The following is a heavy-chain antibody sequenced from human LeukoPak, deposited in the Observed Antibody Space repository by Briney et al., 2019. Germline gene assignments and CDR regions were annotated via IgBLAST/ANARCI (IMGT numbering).Heavy chain of an antibody. CDR1: GFAFSSYA. V-gene: IGHV3-23*01. D-gene: IGHD1-1*01. Sequence: GGSLRLSCAASGFAFSSYAMSWVRQAPGKGLEWVSAISGSGGSTYYADSVKGRFTISRDNSKNTLYLQMNSLRAEDTAVYYCAKVETGTTWAYFDYWGQGTLVTVSS. CDR3: AKVETGTTWAYFDY. CDR2: ISGSGGST. J-gene: IGHJ4*02.